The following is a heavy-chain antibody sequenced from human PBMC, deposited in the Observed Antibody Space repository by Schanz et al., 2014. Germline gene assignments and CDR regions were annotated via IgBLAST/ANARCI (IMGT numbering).Heavy chain of an antibody. J-gene: IGHJ6*03. Sequence: EVQLVESGGGLVKPGGSLRLSCAASGFTFSTYYMNWVRQAPGKGLEWVSSISSSSSYISYAYSVKGRFTISRDNAKNSLYLQMNSLRAEDTAVYYCARPSDSSWYMDVWGKGTTVTVSS. CDR2: ISSSSSYI. CDR1: GFTFSTYY. D-gene: IGHD2-21*02. V-gene: IGHV3-21*02. CDR3: ARPSDSSWYMDV.